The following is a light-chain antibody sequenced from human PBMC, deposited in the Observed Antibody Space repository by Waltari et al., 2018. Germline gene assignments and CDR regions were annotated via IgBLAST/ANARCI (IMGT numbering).Light chain of an antibody. V-gene: IGKV1-39*01. J-gene: IGKJ3*01. CDR1: QSISSY. CDR3: QQSYSTPF. CDR2: AAS. Sequence: DIQMTQSPSSLSASVGDRVTITCRASQSISSYLNWYQQKPGKAPKLLFYAASSLQSGVPSRFSGSGSGTDFTLTISSLQPEEFATYYCQQSYSTPFFGPGTKVDIK.